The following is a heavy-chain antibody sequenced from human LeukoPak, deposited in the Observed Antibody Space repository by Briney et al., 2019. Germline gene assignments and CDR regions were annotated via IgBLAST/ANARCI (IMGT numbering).Heavy chain of an antibody. CDR2: IWYDGSNK. V-gene: IGHV3-30*02. Sequence: GGSLRLSCAASEFTFSSYGMHWVRQAPGKGLEWVAVIWYDGSNKYYADSVKGRFTISRDNSKNTLYLEMNSLRPEDTAVYHCAKDSKVAAAGYFFDYWGQGTLVTVSS. D-gene: IGHD6-13*01. J-gene: IGHJ4*02. CDR1: EFTFSSYG. CDR3: AKDSKVAAAGYFFDY.